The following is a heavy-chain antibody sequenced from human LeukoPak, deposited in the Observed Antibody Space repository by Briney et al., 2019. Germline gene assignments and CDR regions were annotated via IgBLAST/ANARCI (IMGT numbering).Heavy chain of an antibody. D-gene: IGHD5-12*01. CDR1: GFIFSTYT. Sequence: GSLRLSCSASGFIFSTYTMYWVRQAPGKGLEYVSVINGDGRTTYYIDSVKGRFTISRDNSKNTLYLQMSSLSTEDTAVYYCVGDQVDDTGYLRWGQGTRVTVSA. V-gene: IGHV3-64D*06. CDR2: INGDGRTT. CDR3: VGDQVDDTGYLR. J-gene: IGHJ4*02.